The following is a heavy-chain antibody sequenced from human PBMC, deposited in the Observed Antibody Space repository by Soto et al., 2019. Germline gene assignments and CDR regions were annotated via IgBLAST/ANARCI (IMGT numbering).Heavy chain of an antibody. CDR3: AKDPDYDFWSAVPPGGY. V-gene: IGHV3-23*01. Sequence: GGSLRLSCAASGFTFSSYAMSWVRQAPGKGLEWVSAISGSGGSTYYADSVKGRFTISRDNSKNTLYLQMNSLRAEDTAVYYCAKDPDYDFWSAVPPGGYWGQGTLVTVSS. D-gene: IGHD3-3*01. CDR2: ISGSGGST. CDR1: GFTFSSYA. J-gene: IGHJ4*02.